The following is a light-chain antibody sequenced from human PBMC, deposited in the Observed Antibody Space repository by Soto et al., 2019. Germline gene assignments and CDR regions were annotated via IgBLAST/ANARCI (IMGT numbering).Light chain of an antibody. J-gene: IGKJ1*01. V-gene: IGKV3-11*01. CDR2: DAS. CDR1: QSVSSY. Sequence: IVLTQSLATLSLSPGERATPPCRASQSVSSYLAWYQQKPGLAPRLLIYDASNRATGIPARFSGSGSGTDFTLTISSLEPEDFAVYFCYQYDSSPWTFGQGTKVDTK. CDR3: YQYDSSPWT.